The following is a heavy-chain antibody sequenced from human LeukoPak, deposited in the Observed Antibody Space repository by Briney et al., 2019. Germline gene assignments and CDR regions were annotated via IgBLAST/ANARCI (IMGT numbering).Heavy chain of an antibody. D-gene: IGHD3-22*01. CDR3: ARDVYYDSGGYVPTDAFDI. Sequence: GASVKVSCKASGYTFTSYYMHWVRQAPGQGLEWMGLINPTGGSTGYAQKFQGRVRIIADKSTSTAYMELSSLRFEDTAVYYCARDVYYDSGGYVPTDAFDIWGQGTMVTVSS. CDR1: GYTFTSYY. V-gene: IGHV1-46*01. J-gene: IGHJ3*02. CDR2: INPTGGST.